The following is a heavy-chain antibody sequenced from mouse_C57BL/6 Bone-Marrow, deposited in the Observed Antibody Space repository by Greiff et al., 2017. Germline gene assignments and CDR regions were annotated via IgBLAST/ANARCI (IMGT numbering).Heavy chain of an antibody. CDR1: GYTFTSYW. CDR3: ARSPLHYYFDY. Sequence: QVQLQQPGAELVKPGASVKLSCKASGYTFTSYWMQWVKQRPGQGLEWIGEIDPPDSYTNYNQTFKGKATLTVDTSSSTAYMQLSSLTSEDSAVYYCARSPLHYYFDYWGQGTTLTVSS. CDR2: IDPPDSYT. J-gene: IGHJ2*01. D-gene: IGHD1-1*01. V-gene: IGHV1-50*01.